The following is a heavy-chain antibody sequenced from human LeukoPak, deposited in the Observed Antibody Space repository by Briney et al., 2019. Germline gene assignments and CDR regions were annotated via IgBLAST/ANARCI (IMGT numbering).Heavy chain of an antibody. CDR2: ISGSGGTT. D-gene: IGHD3-10*01. CDR1: GFTLSSYA. Sequence: GGSLRLSCAASGFTLSSYAMSWVRQAPGKGLEWVSAISGSGGTTYYADSVNGRFTISRDNSKDTLYLQMNSLTAEDTALYYCAQVMGVRGAPSDYWGQGTLVTVSS. V-gene: IGHV3-23*01. CDR3: AQVMGVRGAPSDY. J-gene: IGHJ4*02.